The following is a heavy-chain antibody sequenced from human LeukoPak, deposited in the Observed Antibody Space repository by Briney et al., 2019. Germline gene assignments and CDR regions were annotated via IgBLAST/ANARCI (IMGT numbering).Heavy chain of an antibody. CDR2: INHSGST. V-gene: IGHV4-34*01. J-gene: IGHJ6*02. CDR1: GGSFSGYY. CDR3: ARGHGEEDIVMVVAATLNYYYYGMDV. Sequence: SETLSLTCAVYGGSFSGYYWSWIRQPPGKGLEWIGEINHSGSTNYNPSLKSRVTISVDTSKNQFSLKLSSVTAADTAVYYCARGHGEEDIVMVVAATLNYYYYGMDVWGQGTTVTVSS. D-gene: IGHD2-15*01.